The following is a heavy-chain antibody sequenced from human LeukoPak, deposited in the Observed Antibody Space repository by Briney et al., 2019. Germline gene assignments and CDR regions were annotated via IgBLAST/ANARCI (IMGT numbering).Heavy chain of an antibody. D-gene: IGHD6-6*01. J-gene: IGHJ4*02. V-gene: IGHV4-59*01. Sequence: SETLSLTCTVSGGSISSYYWSWIRQPPGKGLEWIGYIYYSGSTNYNPPLKSRVTISVDTSKNQFSLKLSSVTAADTAVYYCARTAFEYSSSSQRWFDYWGQGTLVTVSS. CDR1: GGSISSYY. CDR2: IYYSGST. CDR3: ARTAFEYSSSSQRWFDY.